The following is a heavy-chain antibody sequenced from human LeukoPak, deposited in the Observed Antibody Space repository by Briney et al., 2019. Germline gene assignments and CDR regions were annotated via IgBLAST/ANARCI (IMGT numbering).Heavy chain of an antibody. V-gene: IGHV4-38-2*02. J-gene: IGHJ5*02. CDR1: GYSLSGDYS. D-gene: IGHD6-13*01. Sequence: PSETLSLSCTVSGYSLSGDYSWGWSGQPPGKGLEWIGSIYHSGSTYYNPSLKSRVTISVDKSKYQFSLKLSSVTAADTAVYYCAHLDEQLAFDPWGQGTLVTVSS. CDR2: IYHSGST. CDR3: AHLDEQLAFDP.